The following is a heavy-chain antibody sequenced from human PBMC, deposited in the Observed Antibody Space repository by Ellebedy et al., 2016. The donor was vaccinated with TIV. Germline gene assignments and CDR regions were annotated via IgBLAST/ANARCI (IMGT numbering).Heavy chain of an antibody. CDR3: AKDYSGLRGLDV. Sequence: GESLKISCTASGFTFNIFAMHWVRLTPDKGLEWLGVIMYDGTNRWYVDSLEGRFTISRDNAKNTLYLQMNSLRAEDTAVYYCAKDYSGLRGLDVWGQGTTVTVSS. V-gene: IGHV3-33*06. J-gene: IGHJ6*02. D-gene: IGHD5-12*01. CDR1: GFTFNIFA. CDR2: IMYDGTNR.